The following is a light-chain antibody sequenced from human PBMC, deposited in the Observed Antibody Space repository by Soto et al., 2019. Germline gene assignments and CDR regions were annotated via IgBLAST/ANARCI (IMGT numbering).Light chain of an antibody. CDR1: QSVDTW. Sequence: DIQMTQSPSTLSASIGDRVTITCRASQSVDTWLAWYQQKQGKAPKLLIYKASSLQTGVPSRFSGSGSGTEFTLTISSLQPDDFATYYCQHYNDYSRMFGQGTKVEIK. V-gene: IGKV1-5*03. CDR2: KAS. CDR3: QHYNDYSRM. J-gene: IGKJ1*01.